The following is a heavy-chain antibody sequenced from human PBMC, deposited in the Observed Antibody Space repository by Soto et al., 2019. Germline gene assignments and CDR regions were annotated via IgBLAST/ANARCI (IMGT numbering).Heavy chain of an antibody. CDR1: GFTFSDYG. J-gene: IGHJ4*02. Sequence: EVQLLESGGVLVPPGGSLRLSCAASGFTFSDYGMNWVRQAPGRGLEWVSVISGSGGATYYADSVKGRFTISRDNSKNTLYLHVKNLRAEDTAMYYCEKGAILVRGPTDHWGQGTLVTVSS. V-gene: IGHV3-23*01. CDR3: EKGAILVRGPTDH. CDR2: ISGSGGAT. D-gene: IGHD3-10*01.